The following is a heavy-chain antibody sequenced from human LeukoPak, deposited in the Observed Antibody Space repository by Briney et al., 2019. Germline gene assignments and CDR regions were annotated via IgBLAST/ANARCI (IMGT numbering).Heavy chain of an antibody. CDR1: GFTFSDYF. J-gene: IGHJ4*02. CDR2: INSEGNNI. Sequence: GGSLRLSCVASGFTFSDYFMSWIRQAPGKGLEWLSFINSEGNNIYYADSVKGRFTISRDNARNTLYLEMNSLRMEDTAKYYCATSHVFDHWGQGTLVTVSS. D-gene: IGHD3-10*02. V-gene: IGHV3-11*04. CDR3: ATSHVFDH.